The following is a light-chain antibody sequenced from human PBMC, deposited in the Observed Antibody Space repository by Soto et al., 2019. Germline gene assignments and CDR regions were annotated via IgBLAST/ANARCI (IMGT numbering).Light chain of an antibody. CDR3: QQLDSYRLT. Sequence: DIQLTQSPSFLSASVGDRVTITCRASQGVSSYFAWYQQKPGKAPNLLIYAVSALQSGVPSRFSGSASGTEFTLTISSLQTEDFATYYCQQLDSYRLTFGGGTKVEIK. J-gene: IGKJ4*01. CDR1: QGVSSY. CDR2: AVS. V-gene: IGKV1-9*01.